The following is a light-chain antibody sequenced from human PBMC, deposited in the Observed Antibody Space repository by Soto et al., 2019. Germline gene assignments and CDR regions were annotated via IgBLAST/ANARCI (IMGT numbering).Light chain of an antibody. Sequence: DIQMTQSPSSLSASVGDRVTITCRASRGISNYLAWFQQQPGKVPKLLISAASSLQSGVPSRFSGSGSGTYFTLTISSLQPEDVATYYCQKYDVAPFTFGPGTRVEVK. CDR3: QKYDVAPFT. CDR2: AAS. V-gene: IGKV1-27*01. J-gene: IGKJ3*01. CDR1: RGISNY.